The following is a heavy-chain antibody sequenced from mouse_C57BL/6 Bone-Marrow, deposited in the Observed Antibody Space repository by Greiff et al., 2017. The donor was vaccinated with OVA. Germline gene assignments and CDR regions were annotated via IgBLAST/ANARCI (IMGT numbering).Heavy chain of an antibody. CDR2: ISSGGSYT. V-gene: IGHV5-6*01. CDR3: ARHGAYYAMDY. CDR1: GFTFSSYG. J-gene: IGHJ4*01. Sequence: VQLQQSGGDLVKPGGSLKLSCAASGFTFSSYGMSWVRQTPDKRLEWVATISSGGSYTYYPDSVKGRFTISRDNAKNTLYLQMSSLKSEDTAMDYCARHGAYYAMDYWGQGTSVTVSS.